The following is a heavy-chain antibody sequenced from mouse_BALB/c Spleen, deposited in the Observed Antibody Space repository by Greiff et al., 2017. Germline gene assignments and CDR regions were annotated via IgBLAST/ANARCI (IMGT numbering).Heavy chain of an antibody. CDR3: ARRGKFYGYEAMDY. Sequence: QVQLKQSGAELAKPGASVKMSCKASGYTFTSYWMHWVKQRPGQGLEWIGYINPSTGYTEYNQKFKDKATLTADKSSSTAYMQLSSLTSEDSAVYYCARRGKFYGYEAMDYWGQGTSVTVSS. D-gene: IGHD1-2*01. CDR1: GYTFTSYW. J-gene: IGHJ4*01. V-gene: IGHV1-7*01. CDR2: INPSTGYT.